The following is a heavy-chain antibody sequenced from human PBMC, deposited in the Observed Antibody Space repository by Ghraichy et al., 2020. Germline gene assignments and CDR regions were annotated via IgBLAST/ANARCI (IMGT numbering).Heavy chain of an antibody. D-gene: IGHD3-9*01. CDR3: ARVGYDILTGYYGWFDP. Sequence: ETLSLTCTVSGGSISSYYWSWIRQPAGKGLEWIGRIYTSGSTNYNPSLKSRVTMSVDTSKNQFSLKLSSVTAADTAVYYCARVGYDILTGYYGWFDPWGQGTLVTVSS. J-gene: IGHJ5*02. V-gene: IGHV4-4*07. CDR2: IYTSGST. CDR1: GGSISSYY.